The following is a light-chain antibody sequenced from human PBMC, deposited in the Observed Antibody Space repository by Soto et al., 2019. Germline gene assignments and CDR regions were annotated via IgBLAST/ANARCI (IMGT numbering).Light chain of an antibody. CDR2: DAS. CDR3: QQYGSSPRT. J-gene: IGKJ1*01. Sequence: EIVLTQSPATLSLSPGERATLYCRASQSVSSSLAWYQQKPGQAPRLLIYDASNRATGIPVRFSGGGSGTDFTLTISSLEPEDFAVYYCQQYGSSPRTFGQGTK. V-gene: IGKV3-11*01. CDR1: QSVSSS.